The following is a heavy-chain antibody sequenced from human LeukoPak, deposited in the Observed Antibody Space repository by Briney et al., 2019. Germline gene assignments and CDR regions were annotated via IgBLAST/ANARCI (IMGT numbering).Heavy chain of an antibody. V-gene: IGHV1-18*01. CDR1: GYTFTSYG. CDR2: IIAYNGNT. Sequence: ASVKVSCKASGYTFTSYGISWVRQAPGQGLEWMGWIIAYNGNTNYAQKLQGRVTMTTDTSTSTAYMELRSLRSDDTAVYYCARGILGTRIMITFGGVDDAFDIWGQGTMVTVSS. D-gene: IGHD3-16*01. J-gene: IGHJ3*02. CDR3: ARGILGTRIMITFGGVDDAFDI.